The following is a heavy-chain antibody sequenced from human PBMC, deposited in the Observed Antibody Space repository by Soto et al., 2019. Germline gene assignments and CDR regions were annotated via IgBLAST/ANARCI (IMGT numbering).Heavy chain of an antibody. D-gene: IGHD3-10*01. V-gene: IGHV3-23*01. J-gene: IGHJ3*02. CDR1: GFTFSSYA. CDR2: ISGSGGST. CDR3: AKGRSDPHFHYITYDAFDI. Sequence: EVQLLESGGGLVQPGGSLRLSCAASGFTFSSYAMSWVRQAPGKGLEWGSAISGSGGSTYYADSVKGRFTISRDNSKNTLYLQMNSLRAEDTAVYYCAKGRSDPHFHYITYDAFDIWGQGTMVTVSS.